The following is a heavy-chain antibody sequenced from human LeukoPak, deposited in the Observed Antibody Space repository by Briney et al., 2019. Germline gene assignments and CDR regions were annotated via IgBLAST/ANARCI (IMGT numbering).Heavy chain of an antibody. CDR1: GGSFSGYY. J-gene: IGHJ4*02. V-gene: IGHV4-34*09. D-gene: IGHD2-15*01. CDR2: INHSGST. CDR3: ASNPTVQLGYCSGGSCYSVLGYFDY. Sequence: SETLSLTCAVYGGSFSGYYWSWIRQPPGKGLEWIGEINHSGSTNYNPSLKSRVTISVDTSKNQFSLKLSSVTAADTAVYYCASNPTVQLGYCSGGSCYSVLGYFDYWGQGTLVTVSS.